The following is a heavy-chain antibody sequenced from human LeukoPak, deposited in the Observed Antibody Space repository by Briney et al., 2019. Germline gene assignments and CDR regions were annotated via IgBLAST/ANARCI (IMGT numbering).Heavy chain of an antibody. CDR3: ARRQQYRNGYKAAELGSGYFYY. CDR2: IFYSGRT. V-gene: IGHV4-59*01. D-gene: IGHD5-18*01. CDR1: GGSISSYY. Sequence: SETLSLTCSVSGGSISSYYWSWIRQPPGKGLEYIGYIFYSGRTNYNPSLKSRLTISVDTSKNQFSLTLSSVTAADTAVYYCARRQQYRNGYKAAELGSGYFYYCGEESLLTAAS. J-gene: IGHJ4*02.